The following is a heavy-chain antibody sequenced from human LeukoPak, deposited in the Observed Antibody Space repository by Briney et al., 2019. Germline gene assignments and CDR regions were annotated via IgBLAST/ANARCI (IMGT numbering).Heavy chain of an antibody. CDR1: GSTFSSYA. CDR3: VRDGMAVAGTAPLDY. J-gene: IGHJ4*02. D-gene: IGHD6-19*01. V-gene: IGHV3-64D*09. CDR2: ISSSGDDT. Sequence: GGSLRLSCSASGSTFSSYAMHWVRQAPGKGLEYVSAISSSGDDTYYADSVKDRFTISRDNSKNTLYLQMSSVRPEDAAVYYCVRDGMAVAGTAPLDYWGQGILVTVSS.